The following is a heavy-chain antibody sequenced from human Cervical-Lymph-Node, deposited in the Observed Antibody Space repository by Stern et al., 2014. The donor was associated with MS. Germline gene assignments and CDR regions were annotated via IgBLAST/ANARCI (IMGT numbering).Heavy chain of an antibody. D-gene: IGHD6-25*01. CDR2: ISSSSEYI. Sequence: VQLVESGGGLVKPGGSLRLSCAASRFAFYTYVMNWVRQAPGKGLEWVSSISSSSEYIYYADSVKGRFTISRDNAKSSLYLQMDSLRAEDTAVYYCARGPAAIDFWGQGTLVTVSS. J-gene: IGHJ4*02. CDR3: ARGPAAIDF. V-gene: IGHV3-21*01. CDR1: RFAFYTYV.